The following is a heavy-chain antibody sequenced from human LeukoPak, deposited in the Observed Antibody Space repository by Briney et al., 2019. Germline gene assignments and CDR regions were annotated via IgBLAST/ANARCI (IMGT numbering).Heavy chain of an antibody. CDR2: ISSSSSYI. Sequence: GGSLRLSCAASGFTFSSYSMNWVRQAPGKGLEWVSSISSSSSYIYYADSVKGRFTISRDNAKNSLYLQMNSLRAEDTAVYYCASCSSTSCYFSNFDYWGQGTLATVSS. J-gene: IGHJ4*02. V-gene: IGHV3-21*01. D-gene: IGHD2-2*01. CDR1: GFTFSSYS. CDR3: ASCSSTSCYFSNFDY.